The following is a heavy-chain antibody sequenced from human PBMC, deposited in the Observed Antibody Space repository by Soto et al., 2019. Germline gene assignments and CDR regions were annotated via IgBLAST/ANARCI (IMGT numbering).Heavy chain of an antibody. Sequence: SVKVSCKASGYTFTSYAMHWVRQAPGQGLEWMGRISPSLGIAKYAQKFQGRVTITADKSTSTAYMELSSLRSEDTAVYYCARDRGPYCTNGVCPALFDPWGQGTLVTVSS. D-gene: IGHD2-8*01. CDR1: GYTFTSYA. CDR3: ARDRGPYCTNGVCPALFDP. CDR2: ISPSLGIA. J-gene: IGHJ5*02. V-gene: IGHV1-69*04.